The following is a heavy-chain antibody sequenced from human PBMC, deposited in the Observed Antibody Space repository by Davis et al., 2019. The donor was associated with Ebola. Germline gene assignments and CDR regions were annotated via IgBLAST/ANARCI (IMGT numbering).Heavy chain of an antibody. CDR2: INPHNGNT. D-gene: IGHD3-16*01. CDR1: GYTFTNYG. V-gene: IGHV1-18*04. Sequence: AASVKVSCKASGYTFTNYGITWVRQAPGQGLEWMGWINPHNGNTNYAQNVQGRVIMTSDTATTTAYMEVGSLRSDDTAVYYCARVHTYYDYVWGSYNRAGDWFDPWGQGTLVTVSS. CDR3: ARVHTYYDYVWGSYNRAGDWFDP. J-gene: IGHJ5*02.